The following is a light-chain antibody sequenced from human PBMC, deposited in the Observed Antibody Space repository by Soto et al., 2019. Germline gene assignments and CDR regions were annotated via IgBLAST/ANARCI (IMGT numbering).Light chain of an antibody. CDR1: QSVSNNY. J-gene: IGKJ1*01. V-gene: IGKV3-20*01. Sequence: IVLTQAPCTLSLSPGERATLSGRASQSVSNNYLAWYQQKPGQAPRLLIYGASSRATGIPDRFSGSGSGTDFTLTISSLQPEDFATYYCQQSYSTPWTFGQGTKVDIK. CDR2: GAS. CDR3: QQSYSTPWT.